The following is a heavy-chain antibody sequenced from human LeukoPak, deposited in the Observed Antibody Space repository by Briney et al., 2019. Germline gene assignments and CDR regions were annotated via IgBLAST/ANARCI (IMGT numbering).Heavy chain of an antibody. Sequence: GGSLRLSCAASGFTFTAYAMHWVRPAPGKGLEWVALLAYDGTNEAYTNSVKGRFTISRDNSKNTVFLQMDNLRLDDTAVYYCARGGPLGDTNRFDFWGQGALVTVSS. CDR1: GFTFTAYA. CDR3: ARGGPLGDTNRFDF. D-gene: IGHD2-8*01. CDR2: LAYDGTNE. V-gene: IGHV3-30*04. J-gene: IGHJ4*02.